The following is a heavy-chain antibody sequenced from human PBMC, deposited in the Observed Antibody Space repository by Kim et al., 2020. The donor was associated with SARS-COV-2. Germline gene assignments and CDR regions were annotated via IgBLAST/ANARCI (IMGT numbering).Heavy chain of an antibody. CDR3: ARVGDSSGYYYFRY. D-gene: IGHD3-22*01. V-gene: IGHV4-31*02. Sequence: NPALKSRVTISVDTSKNQFSLKLSSVTAADTAVYYCARVGDSSGYYYFRYWGQGTLVTVSS. J-gene: IGHJ4*02.